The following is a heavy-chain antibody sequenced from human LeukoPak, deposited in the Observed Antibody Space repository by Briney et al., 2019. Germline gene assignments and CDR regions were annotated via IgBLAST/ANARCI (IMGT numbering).Heavy chain of an antibody. D-gene: IGHD3-10*01. CDR2: INPNSGGT. CDR1: GYTFTDYY. CDR3: ARGARNYFASGSP. J-gene: IGHJ5*02. Sequence: ASVKVSCKASGYTFTDYYIHWVRQAPGPGLEWMGWINPNSGGTIYAQKFQGTVTMTRDTSISTAYMELNRLRSDDTAVYYCARGARNYFASGSPWGQGTLITVSS. V-gene: IGHV1-2*02.